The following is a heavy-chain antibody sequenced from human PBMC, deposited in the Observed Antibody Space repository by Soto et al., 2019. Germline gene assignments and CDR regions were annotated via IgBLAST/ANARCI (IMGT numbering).Heavy chain of an antibody. CDR1: GYMYTSNG. J-gene: IGHJ4*02. D-gene: IGHD6-25*01. CDR3: AREAIAAPGTRGGYDF. CDR2: MSAYNGNT. V-gene: IGHV1-18*04. Sequence: QVQLVQSGAEVKKPGASVKVSCRASGYMYTSNGIAWVRQAPGQGLEWMGLMSAYNGNTNYAAKFQGTVTMTTDTSTTTAYMELRSLKSDDTAMYYCAREAIAAPGTRGGYDFWGQGTLVTVSS.